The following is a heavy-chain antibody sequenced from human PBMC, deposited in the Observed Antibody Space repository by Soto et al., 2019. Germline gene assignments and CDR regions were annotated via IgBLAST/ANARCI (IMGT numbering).Heavy chain of an antibody. J-gene: IGHJ6*02. CDR2: ISWNSGSI. V-gene: IGHV3-9*01. CDR3: AKDHGGTSYYGMDF. D-gene: IGHD1-1*01. CDR1: GFTFDDYA. Sequence: EVQLVESGGGLVQPGRSLRLSCAASGFTFDDYAMHWVRQAPGKGLEWVSGISWNSGSIGYADSVKGRFTISRDNAKNSLYLQMNSLRAEDTALYYCAKDHGGTSYYGMDFWGQGTTVTVSS.